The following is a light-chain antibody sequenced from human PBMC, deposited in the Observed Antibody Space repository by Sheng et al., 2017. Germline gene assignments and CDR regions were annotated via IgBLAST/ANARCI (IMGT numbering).Light chain of an antibody. Sequence: EIVFTQSPGTLSLSPGERATLSCRASQSVSGGYFAWYQQKPGQAPRLLIYHTSNRATGIPDRFSGSGSGTDFTLTISRLEPEDFAVYYCQQYDRAPDNFGQGTKLEIK. CDR1: QSVSGGY. J-gene: IGKJ2*01. CDR2: HTS. CDR3: QQYDRAPDN. V-gene: IGKV3-20*01.